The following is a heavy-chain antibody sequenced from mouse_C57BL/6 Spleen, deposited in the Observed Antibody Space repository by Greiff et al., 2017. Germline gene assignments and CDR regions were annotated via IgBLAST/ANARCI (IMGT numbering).Heavy chain of an antibody. J-gene: IGHJ3*01. CDR1: GFTFSDYG. D-gene: IGHD4-1*01. CDR2: ISSGSSTI. Sequence: EVQVVESGGGLVKPGGSLKLSCAASGFTFSDYGMHWVRQAPEKGLEWVAYISSGSSTIYYADTVKGRFTISRDNAKNTLFLQMTSLRSEDTAMYYCARPGLGRGFAYWGQGTLVTVSA. V-gene: IGHV5-17*01. CDR3: ARPGLGRGFAY.